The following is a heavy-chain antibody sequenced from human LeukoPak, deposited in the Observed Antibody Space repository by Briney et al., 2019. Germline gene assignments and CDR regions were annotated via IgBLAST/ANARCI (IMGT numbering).Heavy chain of an antibody. CDR3: VRLRRNSDTSGFYYYYDF. CDR1: GYTFSSHS. J-gene: IGHJ4*02. Sequence: GGSLRLSCAASGYTFSSHSINWVRQAPGKGLEWVSSISVRSNYIYYADSVRGRFRISRDDARDSLYLQMNSLRAEDTAVYYCVRLRRNSDTSGFYYYYDFWGQGTLVTVSS. CDR2: ISVRSNYI. V-gene: IGHV3-21*01. D-gene: IGHD3-22*01.